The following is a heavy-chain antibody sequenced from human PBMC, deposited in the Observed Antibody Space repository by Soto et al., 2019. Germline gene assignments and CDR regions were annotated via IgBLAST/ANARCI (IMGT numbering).Heavy chain of an antibody. J-gene: IGHJ4*02. Sequence: GSLRLSCAASGFTFNNYAMNWVRQAPGKGLEWVSAIRNSGGFTYYADSVKGRFTISRDNSKNTLYLHMNSLRAEDTALYYCAKAYPETKGPYFFDYWGQGTLVTVSS. CDR3: AKAYPETKGPYFFDY. CDR2: IRNSGGFT. V-gene: IGHV3-23*01. CDR1: GFTFNNYA.